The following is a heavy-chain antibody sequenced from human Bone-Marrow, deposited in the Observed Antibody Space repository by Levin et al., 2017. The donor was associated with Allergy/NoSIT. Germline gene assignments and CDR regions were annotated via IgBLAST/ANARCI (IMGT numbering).Heavy chain of an antibody. CDR1: GYTFLSYS. CDR2: ISASNGDT. Sequence: ASVKVSCKASGYTFLSYSISWVRQAPGQGLEWMGRISASNGDTKYAQKLRDRVIMTRDTSAHTAYMELRSLRSDDTAVYFCATFTGYSSSGRQDDAFDIWGQGTVVTVSS. D-gene: IGHD6-13*01. J-gene: IGHJ3*02. CDR3: ATFTGYSSSGRQDDAFDI. V-gene: IGHV1-18*01.